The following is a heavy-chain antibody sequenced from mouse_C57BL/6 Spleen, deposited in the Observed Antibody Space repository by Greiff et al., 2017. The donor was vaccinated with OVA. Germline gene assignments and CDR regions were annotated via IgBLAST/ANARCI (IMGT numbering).Heavy chain of an antibody. V-gene: IGHV1-39*01. CDR3: ARPYGNSPFAY. CDR1: GYSFTDYN. D-gene: IGHD2-1*01. J-gene: IGHJ3*01. CDR2: INPNYGTT. Sequence: EVKVVESGPELVKPGASVKISCKASGYSFTDYNMNWVKQSNGKSLEWIGVINPNYGTTSYNQKFKGKATLTVDQSSSTAYMQLNSLTSEDSAVYYCARPYGNSPFAYWGQGTLVTVSA.